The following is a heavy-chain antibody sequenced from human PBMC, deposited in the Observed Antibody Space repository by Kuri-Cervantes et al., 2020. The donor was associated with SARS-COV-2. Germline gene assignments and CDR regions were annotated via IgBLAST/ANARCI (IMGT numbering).Heavy chain of an antibody. J-gene: IGHJ4*02. Sequence: GASQKISSAASGFTFSSYAMHWVRQAPGKGLEWVAVISYDGSNKYYADSVKGRFTISRDNSKNTLYMQMNSLRAEDTAVYYCARRSGSYDGCYFDYWGQGTLVTVSS. CDR2: ISYDGSNK. V-gene: IGHV3-30-3*01. CDR3: ARRSGSYDGCYFDY. D-gene: IGHD1-26*01. CDR1: GFTFSSYA.